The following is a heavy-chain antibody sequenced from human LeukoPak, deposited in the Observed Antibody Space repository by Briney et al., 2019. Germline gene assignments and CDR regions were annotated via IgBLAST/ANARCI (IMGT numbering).Heavy chain of an antibody. CDR3: ARGQTADYYDSSGYYHFDY. V-gene: IGHV4-34*01. J-gene: IGHJ4*02. CDR2: INHGGST. Sequence: SETLSLTCAVYGGSFSGYYWSWIRQPPGKGLEWIGEINHGGSTNYNPSLKSRVTISVDTSKNQFSLKLSSVTAADTAVYYCARGQTADYYDSSGYYHFDYWGQGTLVTVSS. CDR1: GGSFSGYY. D-gene: IGHD3-22*01.